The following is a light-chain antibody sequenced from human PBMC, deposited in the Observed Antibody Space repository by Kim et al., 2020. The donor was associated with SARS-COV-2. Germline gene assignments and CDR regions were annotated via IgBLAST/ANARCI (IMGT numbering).Light chain of an antibody. CDR3: QQFNSSPWT. Sequence: DIQMTQSPSTLSASVGDRVTITCRASQSFSDWVAWYQQKPGKAPKLLMYKASSLESGVPSRFSGSQSGTEFTLTISSLQPDDYATYYCQQFNSSPWTFGQGTKVDIK. V-gene: IGKV1-5*03. CDR2: KAS. J-gene: IGKJ1*01. CDR1: QSFSDW.